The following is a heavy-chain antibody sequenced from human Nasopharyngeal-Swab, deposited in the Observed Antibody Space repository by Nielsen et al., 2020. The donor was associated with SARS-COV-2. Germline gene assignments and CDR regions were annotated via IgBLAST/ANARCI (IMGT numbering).Heavy chain of an antibody. D-gene: IGHD2-2*01. CDR1: GGAFGSYA. CDR2: IIHILGIA. J-gene: IGHJ6*02. Sequence: SVEVSCKASGGAFGSYAISWVRQDPGQGREWMGRIIHILGIANYAQKFQGRVTITADKSTSTAYMELSSLRSEDTAVYYCARVIVVVPAAHDDYYYYGIDVWGQGTTVTVSS. V-gene: IGHV1-69*10. CDR3: ARVIVVVPAAHDDYYYYGIDV.